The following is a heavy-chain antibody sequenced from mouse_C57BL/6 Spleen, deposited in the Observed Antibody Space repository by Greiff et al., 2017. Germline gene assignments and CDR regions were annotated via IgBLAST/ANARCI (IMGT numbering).Heavy chain of an antibody. Sequence: EVKLMESGGGLVKPGGSLKLSCAASGFTFSDYGMHWVRQAPEKGLEWVAYISSGSSTIYYAATVQGRFTITRDNAKHTLFLQMTSLRSEDTAMYYCARILYSNYAMDYWGQGTSVTVSS. CDR3: ARILYSNYAMDY. J-gene: IGHJ4*01. D-gene: IGHD2-5*01. CDR1: GFTFSDYG. CDR2: ISSGSSTI. V-gene: IGHV5-17*01.